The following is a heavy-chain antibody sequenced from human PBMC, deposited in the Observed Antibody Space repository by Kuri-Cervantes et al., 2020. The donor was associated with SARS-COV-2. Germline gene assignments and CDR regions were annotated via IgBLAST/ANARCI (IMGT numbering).Heavy chain of an antibody. CDR2: IEQDGSGK. Sequence: GESLKISCAVSGFTFSSYWMGWVRQAPGKGLEWVANIEQDGSGKYYVDSVRGRFIISRDNAKNSLYLQMNSLRAEDTAVYYCARDRNYYGSGTYYYYYGLDVWGQGTTVTVSS. D-gene: IGHD3-10*01. CDR3: ARDRNYYGSGTYYYYYGLDV. V-gene: IGHV3-7*01. J-gene: IGHJ6*02. CDR1: GFTFSSYW.